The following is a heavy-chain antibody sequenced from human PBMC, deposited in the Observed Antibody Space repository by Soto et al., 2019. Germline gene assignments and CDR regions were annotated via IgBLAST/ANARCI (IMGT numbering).Heavy chain of an antibody. Sequence: QVQLVQSGAEVKKPGSSVKVSCKASGGTFSSYTISWVRQAPGQGLEWMGRIIPILGIANYAQKFQGRVTITADKTTSTAYMELSSLRAEDTAVYYCAGGASSGWYGEHNWFDPWGQGTLVTVSS. CDR3: AGGASSGWYGEHNWFDP. D-gene: IGHD6-19*01. J-gene: IGHJ5*02. CDR1: GGTFSSYT. V-gene: IGHV1-69*02. CDR2: IIPILGIA.